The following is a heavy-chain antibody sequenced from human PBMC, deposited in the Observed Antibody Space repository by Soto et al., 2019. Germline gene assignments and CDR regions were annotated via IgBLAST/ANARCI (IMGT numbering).Heavy chain of an antibody. CDR2: ISYDGSNK. CDR1: GFTFSSYG. Sequence: PWGSLRLSCAASGFTFSSYGMHWVRQAPGKGLEWVAVISYDGSNKYYADSVKGRFTISRDNAKNTLYLQMNSLRAEDTAVYYCARTVAKVRGVMGGASYYGMDVWGQGTTVTVSS. J-gene: IGHJ6*02. D-gene: IGHD3-10*01. CDR3: ARTVAKVRGVMGGASYYGMDV. V-gene: IGHV3-30*03.